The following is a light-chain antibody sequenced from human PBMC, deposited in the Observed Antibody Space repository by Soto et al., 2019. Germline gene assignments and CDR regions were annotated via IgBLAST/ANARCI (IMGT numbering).Light chain of an antibody. CDR1: SSDVGGYNY. V-gene: IGLV2-11*01. CDR3: CSYAGSFAVI. J-gene: IGLJ2*01. CDR2: DVS. Sequence: QSALTQPRSVSGSPGQSVTISCTGTSSDVGGYNYVSWYQQHPGKAPKLLIYDVSKRPSGVPDRFSGSKSGITASLTISGLQAEDEADYHCCSYAGSFAVIFGGGTKLTVL.